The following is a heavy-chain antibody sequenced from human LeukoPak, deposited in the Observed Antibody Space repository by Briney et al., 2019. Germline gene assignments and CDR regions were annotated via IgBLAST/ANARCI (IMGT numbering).Heavy chain of an antibody. V-gene: IGHV3-21*01. CDR2: ISSSSSYI. J-gene: IGHJ4*02. CDR1: GFTFSSYS. D-gene: IGHD6-19*01. Sequence: GGSLRLSCAASGFTFSSYSMNWVRQAPGKGLEWVSSISSSSSYIYYADSVKGRFTISRDNAKNSLFLQMSSLRVEDTAVYYCARFLRAVTGFDYWGQGTLVTVSS. CDR3: ARFLRAVTGFDY.